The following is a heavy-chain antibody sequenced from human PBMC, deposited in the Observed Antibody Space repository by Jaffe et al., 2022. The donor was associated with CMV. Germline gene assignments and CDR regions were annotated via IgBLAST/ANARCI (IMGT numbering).Heavy chain of an antibody. D-gene: IGHD4-17*01. CDR1: GFTFSDYY. J-gene: IGHJ6*03. CDR3: ARLDYVHYYYYYMDV. CDR2: ISSSSSYT. Sequence: QVQLVESGGGLVKPGGSLRLSCAASGFTFSDYYMSWIRQAPGKGLEWVSYISSSSSYTNYADSVKGRFTISRDNAKNSLYLQMNSLRAEDTAVYYCARLDYVHYYYYYMDVWGKGTTVTVSS. V-gene: IGHV3-11*06.